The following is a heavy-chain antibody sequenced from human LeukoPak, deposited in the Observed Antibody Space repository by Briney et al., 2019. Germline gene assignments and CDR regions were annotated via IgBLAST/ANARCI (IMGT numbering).Heavy chain of an antibody. D-gene: IGHD4-17*01. CDR1: GYTFTSYG. CDR2: ISAYNGNT. CDR3: ARDPLDYGDNYFDY. V-gene: IGHV1-18*01. Sequence: ASVKVSCKPSGYTFTSYGISWVRQAPGQGHEWMGWISAYNGNTNYAQKLQGRVTMTPDTPPSTAYMELRSRRADDTAVCYCARDPLDYGDNYFDYWGQGTLVTVSS. J-gene: IGHJ4*02.